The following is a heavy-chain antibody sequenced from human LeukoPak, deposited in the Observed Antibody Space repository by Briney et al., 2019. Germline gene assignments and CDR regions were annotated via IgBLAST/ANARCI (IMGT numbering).Heavy chain of an antibody. J-gene: IGHJ6*03. CDR3: VRGRNVKWVPGVGGNPRASRYYYYMDV. Sequence: SETLSLTCAVYGGSVTGFSWSWIRQSPVKGLESIGEINHSGGTNYAPSLQSRVTLSLDTSKNQFSPTLTSVTAADTAVYYCVRGRNVKWVPGVGGNPRASRYYYYMDVWGKGTTVTVSS. CDR2: INHSGGT. D-gene: IGHD4-23*01. V-gene: IGHV4-34*01. CDR1: GGSVTGFS.